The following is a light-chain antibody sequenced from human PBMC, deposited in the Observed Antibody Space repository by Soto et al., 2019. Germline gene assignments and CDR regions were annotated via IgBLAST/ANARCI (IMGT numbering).Light chain of an antibody. CDR1: QSVPGNY. CDR2: RAS. Sequence: EIVLTQSPGALSLSPGERATLSCRASQSVPGNYLAWLQQKPGQAPRLLIYRASSRATDIPGRFSGSGSGTDFTLIISSLEPEDFAVYYCLQYTSPPWTLGQGTKVAVK. V-gene: IGKV3-20*01. CDR3: LQYTSPPWT. J-gene: IGKJ1*01.